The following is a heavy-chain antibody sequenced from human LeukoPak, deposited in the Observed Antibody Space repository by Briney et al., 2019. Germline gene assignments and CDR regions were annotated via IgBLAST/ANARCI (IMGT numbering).Heavy chain of an antibody. Sequence: PSETLSLTCAVYGGSFSGYYWSWIRQPPGKGLEWIGEINHSGSTNYNPSLKSRVTISVDTSKNQFSLKLSSVTAADSAVYFCARNFPGRTEDVWGKGTTVTVSS. V-gene: IGHV4-34*01. CDR2: INHSGST. CDR1: GGSFSGYY. J-gene: IGHJ6*04. CDR3: ARNFPGRTEDV.